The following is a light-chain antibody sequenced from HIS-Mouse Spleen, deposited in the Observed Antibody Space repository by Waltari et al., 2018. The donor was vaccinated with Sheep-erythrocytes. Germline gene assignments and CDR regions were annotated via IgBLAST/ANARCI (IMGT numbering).Light chain of an antibody. CDR3: CSYAGSYNHV. Sequence: QSALTQPRSVSGSPRQSVPISCPGTSSDVGGYNDSSGYQQHPGKAPKLMIYDVSKRPSGVPDRFSGSKSGNTASLTISGLQAEDEADYYCCSYAGSYNHVFATGTKVTVL. V-gene: IGLV2-11*01. J-gene: IGLJ1*01. CDR1: SSDVGGYND. CDR2: DVS.